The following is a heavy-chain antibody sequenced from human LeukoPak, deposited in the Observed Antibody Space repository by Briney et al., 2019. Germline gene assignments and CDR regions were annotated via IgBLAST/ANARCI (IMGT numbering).Heavy chain of an antibody. CDR1: GHTFTSYG. CDR3: ARVPNGDPFYYFDY. Sequence: ASVKVSCKASGHTFTSYGISWVRQAPGQGLEWMGWISAYNGNTNYAQKFQGRVTITTDESTSTAYMELSSLRSEDTAVYYCARVPNGDPFYYFDYWGQGTLVTVSS. CDR2: ISAYNGNT. J-gene: IGHJ4*02. D-gene: IGHD4-17*01. V-gene: IGHV1-18*01.